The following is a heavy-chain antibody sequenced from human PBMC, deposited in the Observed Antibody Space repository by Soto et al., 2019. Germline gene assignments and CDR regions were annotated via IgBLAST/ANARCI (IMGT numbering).Heavy chain of an antibody. Sequence: QVQLQESGPGLVKPSETLSLTCTVSGDSISSYYWSWIRQPPGKGLEWIGYAYYGGNTNYNPSLKSTVTISVDTSKSQFALKLNSLTGADTAVYYCATHLSAWIRMAAFDVWGPGKMVHVSS. CDR3: ATHLSAWIRMAAFDV. V-gene: IGHV4-59*08. CDR1: GDSISSYY. CDR2: AYYGGNT. D-gene: IGHD5-18*01. J-gene: IGHJ3*01.